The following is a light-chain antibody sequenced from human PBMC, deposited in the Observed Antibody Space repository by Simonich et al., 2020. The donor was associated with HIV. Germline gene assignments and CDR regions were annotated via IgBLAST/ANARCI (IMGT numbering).Light chain of an antibody. CDR2: WDA. J-gene: IGKJ2*01. V-gene: IGKV4-1*01. Sequence: DIVMTQSPDSLAVSLGERATINCKSSQSVLFSSNNKNYLAWYQQKPGQPPKVLIYWDATREAGVPDRFSGGGSGTDLHLPYRSLQAEEGEVYYCQQDYSNTYTFGQGTKLEIK. CDR1: QSVLFSSNNKNY. CDR3: QQDYSNTYT.